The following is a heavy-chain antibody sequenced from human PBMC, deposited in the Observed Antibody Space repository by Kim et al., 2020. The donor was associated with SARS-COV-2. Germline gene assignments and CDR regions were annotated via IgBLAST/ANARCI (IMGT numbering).Heavy chain of an antibody. CDR3: AKDGRGSGWNYYYYGMDV. D-gene: IGHD6-19*01. CDR1: GFTFSSYA. V-gene: IGHV3-23*01. Sequence: GGSLRLSCAASGFTFSSYAMSWVRQAPGKGLEWVSAISGSGGSTYYADSVKGRFTISRDNSKNTLYLQMNSLRAEDTAVYYCAKDGRGSGWNYYYYGMDVWGQGTTVTVSS. J-gene: IGHJ6*02. CDR2: ISGSGGST.